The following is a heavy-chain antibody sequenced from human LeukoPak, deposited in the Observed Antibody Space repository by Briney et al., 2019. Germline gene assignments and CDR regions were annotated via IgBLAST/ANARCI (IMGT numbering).Heavy chain of an antibody. V-gene: IGHV4-59*01. D-gene: IGHD4-11*01. CDR1: GGSIRSYY. J-gene: IGHJ5*02. Sequence: SETLSLTCNVSGGSIRSYYWSWIRQPPGKGLEWIGYIHYSGSTNYNPSLKSRVTISVDTSRTQFSLRLTSVAAADTAMYYCARVLTTQTTNWFDPWGQRTLVTVSS. CDR3: ARVLTTQTTNWFDP. CDR2: IHYSGST.